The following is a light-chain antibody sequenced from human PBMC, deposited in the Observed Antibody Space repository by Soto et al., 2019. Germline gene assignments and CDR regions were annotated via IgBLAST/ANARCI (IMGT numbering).Light chain of an antibody. CDR2: GVS. CDR3: QQYVTSPYI. Sequence: EIVLTQSPGTLSLSPGERATLSCRASQSVSSSYWAWYQQKPGQAPRLLIHGVSTRATGIPDRFSGSGSGTDFTLTISRLVPEDFAVYYCQQYVTSPYIFGQGTKLEIK. J-gene: IGKJ2*01. V-gene: IGKV3-20*01. CDR1: QSVSSSY.